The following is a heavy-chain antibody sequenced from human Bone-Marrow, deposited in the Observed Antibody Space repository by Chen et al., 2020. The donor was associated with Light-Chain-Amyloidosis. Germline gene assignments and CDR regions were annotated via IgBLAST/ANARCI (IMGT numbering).Heavy chain of an antibody. J-gene: IGHJ4*02. CDR2: INPDVTGV. Sequence: DVQLLESGGGLVQPGGSLRLSCAASGFTFRTSWMHWVRQAPGKGLVWVSRINPDVTGVDYADPVGGRFTISRDDAKSTVYLQMNSRRAEDTAVYYCSREFTGYDDYWGQGTLVTVSS. D-gene: IGHD5-12*01. CDR3: SREFTGYDDY. CDR1: GFTFRTSW. V-gene: IGHV3-74*01.